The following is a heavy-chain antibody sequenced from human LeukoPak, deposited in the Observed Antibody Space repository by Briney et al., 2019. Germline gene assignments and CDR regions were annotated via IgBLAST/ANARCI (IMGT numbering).Heavy chain of an antibody. D-gene: IGHD6-19*01. CDR1: GYTFTSYY. V-gene: IGHV1-46*01. J-gene: IGHJ4*02. Sequence: ASVKVSCKASGYTFTSYYMHWVRQAPGQGLEWMGIINPSGGSTSYAQKLQGRVTMTTDTSTSTAYMELRSLRSDDTAVYYCARGWQWPPDDYWGQGTLVTVSS. CDR2: INPSGGST. CDR3: ARGWQWPPDDY.